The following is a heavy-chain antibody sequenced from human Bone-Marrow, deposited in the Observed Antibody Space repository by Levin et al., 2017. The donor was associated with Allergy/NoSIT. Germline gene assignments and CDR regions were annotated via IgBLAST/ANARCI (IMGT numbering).Heavy chain of an antibody. J-gene: IGHJ3*02. CDR1: GGSISSYY. Sequence: SQTLSLTCTVSGGSISSYYWSWIRQPPGKGLEWIGYIYYSGSTNYNPSLKSRVTISVDTSKNQFSLKLSSVTAADTAVYYCARVDTAMVISAFDIWGQGTMVTVSS. V-gene: IGHV4-59*01. D-gene: IGHD5-18*01. CDR3: ARVDTAMVISAFDI. CDR2: IYYSGST.